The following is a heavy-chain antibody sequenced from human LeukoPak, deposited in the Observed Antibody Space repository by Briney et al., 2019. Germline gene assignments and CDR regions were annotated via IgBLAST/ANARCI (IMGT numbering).Heavy chain of an antibody. CDR3: ARLKFYDSTGYSPGHYMDV. V-gene: IGHV4-4*07. Sequence: SETLSLTCTVSGGPIYSYYWSWIRQTAGKGLEWIGRLYPGVSTNYNPSLKGRVTMSVDTSKNQFALKLSAVTAADTAVYCCARLKFYDSTGYSPGHYMDVWGKGTTVTVSS. J-gene: IGHJ6*03. CDR2: LYPGVST. CDR1: GGPIYSYY. D-gene: IGHD3-22*01.